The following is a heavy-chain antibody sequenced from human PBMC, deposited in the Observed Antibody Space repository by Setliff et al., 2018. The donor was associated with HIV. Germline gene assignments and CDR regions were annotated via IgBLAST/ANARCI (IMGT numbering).Heavy chain of an antibody. Sequence: ASETLSLTCAVYGGSFSGYYWTWIRQPPGKGLEWIGQINHRGSTNYNPSLKSRVTMSVDRSKNLFSLRLSAVTAAETAVYYCARQGAVTGHSFDYWGQGALVTVSS. J-gene: IGHJ4*02. CDR3: ARQGAVTGHSFDY. CDR1: GGSFSGYY. V-gene: IGHV4-34*01. CDR2: INHRGST. D-gene: IGHD6-19*01.